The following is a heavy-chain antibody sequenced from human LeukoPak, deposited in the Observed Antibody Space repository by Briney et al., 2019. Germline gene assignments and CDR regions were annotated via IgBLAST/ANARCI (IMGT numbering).Heavy chain of an antibody. J-gene: IGHJ5*02. V-gene: IGHV3-7*01. CDR1: GFTFSSYW. CDR2: IKQDGSEK. Sequence: GGSLRLSCAASGFTFSSYWMSWVRQAPGKGLEWVANIKQDGSEKYYVDSVKGRFTISRDNAKNSLYLQMNSLRAEDTAVYYCARRVYYGSGSYYYDKNWFDPWGQGTLVTVSS. CDR3: ARRVYYGSGSYYYDKNWFDP. D-gene: IGHD3-10*01.